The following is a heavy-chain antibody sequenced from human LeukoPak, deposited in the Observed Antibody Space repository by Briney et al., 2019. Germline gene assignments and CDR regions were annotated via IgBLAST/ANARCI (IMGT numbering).Heavy chain of an antibody. CDR2: ISAYNGNT. Sequence: ASVKVSCKASGYTFTSYGISWVRQATGQGLEWMGWISAYNGNTNYAQKLQGRVTMTTDTSTSTAYMELRSLRSDDTAVYYCARGYYYDSSGDLDYWGQGTLVTVSS. V-gene: IGHV1-18*01. D-gene: IGHD3-22*01. CDR1: GYTFTSYG. J-gene: IGHJ4*02. CDR3: ARGYYYDSSGDLDY.